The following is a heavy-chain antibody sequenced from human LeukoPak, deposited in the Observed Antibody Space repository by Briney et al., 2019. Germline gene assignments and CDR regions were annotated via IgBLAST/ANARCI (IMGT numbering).Heavy chain of an antibody. J-gene: IGHJ4*02. CDR2: IIPIFGTA. V-gene: IGHV1-69*13. D-gene: IGHD5-18*01. Sequence: SVKVSCKASGGTLSSYAISWVRQAPGQGGEWMGVIIPIFGTANYAQKFQGSVTITADESPSTAYMELRTLRYENTAVYYCARVLRVDTARVEEYYFDYWGQGTLVTVSS. CDR3: ARVLRVDTARVEEYYFDY. CDR1: GGTLSSYA.